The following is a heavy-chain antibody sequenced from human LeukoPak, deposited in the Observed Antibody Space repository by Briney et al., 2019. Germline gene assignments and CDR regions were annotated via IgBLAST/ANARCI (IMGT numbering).Heavy chain of an antibody. Sequence: GGSLRLSCAASGFTFDDYAMHWVRQAPGKGLEWVSGISWNSGSIGYADSVKGRFTISRDNAKNSLYLQMNSLRAEDMALYYCAKDGYCSSTSCSGYLDYWGQGTLVTVSS. J-gene: IGHJ4*02. V-gene: IGHV3-9*03. D-gene: IGHD2-2*01. CDR3: AKDGYCSSTSCSGYLDY. CDR1: GFTFDDYA. CDR2: ISWNSGSI.